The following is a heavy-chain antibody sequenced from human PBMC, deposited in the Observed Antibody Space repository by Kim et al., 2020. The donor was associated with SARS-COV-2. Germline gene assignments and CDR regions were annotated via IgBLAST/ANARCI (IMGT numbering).Heavy chain of an antibody. CDR1: GFTFSYYS. J-gene: IGHJ6*01. CDR3: ARASLTYYDTWTEFGM. D-gene: IGHD3-9*01. CDR2: ISGSSSTI. Sequence: GGSLRLSCAASGFTFSYYSMNWVRQAPGKGLEWVSYISGSSSTIYYADSVKGRFTISRDNAKNSVCLQRNSLRAEETALYYCARASLTYYDTWTEFGM. V-gene: IGHV3-48*04.